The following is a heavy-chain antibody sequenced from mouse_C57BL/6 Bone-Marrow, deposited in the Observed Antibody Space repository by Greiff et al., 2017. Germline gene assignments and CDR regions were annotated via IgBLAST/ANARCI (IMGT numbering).Heavy chain of an antibody. CDR2: ISSCGGYT. V-gene: IGHV5-6*01. CDR3: ARELLGRFAY. J-gene: IGHJ3*01. CDR1: GYTFTSYG. D-gene: IGHD2-1*01. Sequence: EVQVEQSGRVLVKPGASLKLSCEASGYTFTSYGMSWVRQTPEKSLEWVAAISSCGGYTCYTHSVKGRCTMSRENAKSTLYMEMSSLKSEDTAMYYCARELLGRFAYWGQGTLVTVSA.